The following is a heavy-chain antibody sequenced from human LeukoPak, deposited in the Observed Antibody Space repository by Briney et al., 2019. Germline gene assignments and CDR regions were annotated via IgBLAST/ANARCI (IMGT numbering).Heavy chain of an antibody. CDR3: ARGPGKYSSGWFDY. Sequence: GGSLRLSCAPSGFTFSTYNMNWVRQAPGKGPEWVSFISNSGSDMYYRDSVKGRFTISRDNAKNSLYLQMNSLRDEDTAVYYCARGPGKYSSGWFDYWGQGTLVTVSS. V-gene: IGHV3-48*02. CDR2: ISNSGSDM. J-gene: IGHJ4*02. CDR1: GFTFSTYN. D-gene: IGHD6-19*01.